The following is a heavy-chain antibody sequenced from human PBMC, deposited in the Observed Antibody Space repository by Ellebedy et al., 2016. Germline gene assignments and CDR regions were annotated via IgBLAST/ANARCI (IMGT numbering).Heavy chain of an antibody. V-gene: IGHV1-46*01. Sequence: ASVKVSXKASGYTFTSYYMHWVRQAPGQGLEWMGIINPSGGSTSYTQKFQGRVTMTRDTSTRTVYMELSSLRSGDTAVYYCARVRSSSGYYPDAFDIWGQGTMVTVSS. CDR2: INPSGGST. CDR3: ARVRSSSGYYPDAFDI. J-gene: IGHJ3*02. D-gene: IGHD3-22*01. CDR1: GYTFTSYY.